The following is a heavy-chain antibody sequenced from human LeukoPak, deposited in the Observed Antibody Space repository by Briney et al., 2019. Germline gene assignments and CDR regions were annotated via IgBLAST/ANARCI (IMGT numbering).Heavy chain of an antibody. D-gene: IGHD6-19*01. CDR2: ITSSSSTI. CDR3: ARITVDSSGWYHFDY. V-gene: IGHV3-48*04. J-gene: IGHJ4*02. Sequence: GGSLRLSCAASGFTFSDYYMNWVRQAPGKGLEWVSYITSSSSTIYYADSVKGRFTISRDNAKNSLSLQMNSLRAEDTAVYYCARITVDSSGWYHFDYWGQGTLVTASS. CDR1: GFTFSDYY.